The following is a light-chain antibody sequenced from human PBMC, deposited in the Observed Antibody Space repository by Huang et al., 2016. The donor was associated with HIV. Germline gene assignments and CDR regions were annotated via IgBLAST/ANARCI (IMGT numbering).Light chain of an antibody. Sequence: DIQLTQSPSTLSASVGDRLTTTCRASQNISSWLAWYQQKPGKATKLLIYKISSLESGVPARFSGSGSGTKFTLTINSLQPDDIGTYYCQYGETFGQGSKVEVK. CDR3: QYGET. CDR1: QNISSW. V-gene: IGKV1-5*03. J-gene: IGKJ1*01. CDR2: KIS.